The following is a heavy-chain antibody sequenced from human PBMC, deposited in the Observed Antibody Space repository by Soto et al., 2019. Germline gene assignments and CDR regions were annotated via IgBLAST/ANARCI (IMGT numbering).Heavy chain of an antibody. CDR2: INGGAGDT. D-gene: IGHD1-1*01. V-gene: IGHV1-3*01. CDR3: ARIPSRMAAETQLDP. Sequence: QVQLVQSGAAVRKPGASVKISCKASGYTFTSYAIHWLRQAPGQRLEWMGWINGGAGDTRYSVNFRRIITFTRDTAATTAFMDLSSLSSADTAIYYWARIPSRMAAETQLDPWGQGTLVTVSS. J-gene: IGHJ5*02. CDR1: GYTFTSYA.